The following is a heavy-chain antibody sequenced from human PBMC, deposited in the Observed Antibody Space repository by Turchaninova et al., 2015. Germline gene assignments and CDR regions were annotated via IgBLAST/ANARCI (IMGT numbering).Heavy chain of an antibody. CDR3: TRGLGDYAMDV. D-gene: IGHD3-3*01. Sequence: QAQLQRSGPGRGNPSQPLSPTCAPPGDSVSSNSDAWNWIRRSPSRGLEWLGRTYYRSKWYNDYAVSVRGRIIINPDTSRNQFSLHLSSVSPDDTAVYYCTRGLGDYAMDVWGQGTTVTVSS. J-gene: IGHJ6*02. CDR2: TYYRSKWYN. CDR1: GDSVSSNSDA. V-gene: IGHV6-1*01.